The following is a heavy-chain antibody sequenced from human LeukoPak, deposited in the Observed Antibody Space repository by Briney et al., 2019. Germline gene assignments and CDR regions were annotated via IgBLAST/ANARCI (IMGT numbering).Heavy chain of an antibody. Sequence: RGESLKISCKGSGYSFTNYWIAWLRQMPGKGLEWIGVIYPGDSDTRYSPSFQGQVTISAEKSISTAYLQWSSLKASDTAMYYCARVAVAREGDAFDIWGQGTMVTVSS. CDR1: GYSFTNYW. J-gene: IGHJ3*02. D-gene: IGHD6-19*01. CDR2: IYPGDSDT. V-gene: IGHV5-51*01. CDR3: ARVAVAREGDAFDI.